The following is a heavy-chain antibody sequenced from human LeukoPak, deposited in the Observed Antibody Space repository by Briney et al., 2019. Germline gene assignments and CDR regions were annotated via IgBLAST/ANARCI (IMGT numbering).Heavy chain of an antibody. CDR3: ARFPYSSSWYGAFY. V-gene: IGHV3-11*01. CDR2: ISSSGSTI. Sequence: PGTSLRLSCAASGFTFSDYYMSWIRQAPGKGLEWVSYISSSGSTIYYADSVKGRFTISRDNAKNSLYLQMNSLRAEDTAVYYCARFPYSSSWYGAFYWGQGTLVTVSS. CDR1: GFTFSDYY. D-gene: IGHD6-13*01. J-gene: IGHJ4*02.